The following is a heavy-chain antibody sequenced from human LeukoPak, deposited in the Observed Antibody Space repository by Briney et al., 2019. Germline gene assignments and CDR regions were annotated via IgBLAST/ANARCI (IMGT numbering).Heavy chain of an antibody. CDR1: GFTFSTYG. V-gene: IGHV3-21*01. D-gene: IGHD3-22*01. CDR2: IGTSGSYI. CDR3: ARGPYYYDSSGHDYYFDY. J-gene: IGHJ4*02. Sequence: PGGSLRLSCAASGFTFSTYGMNWVRQAPGKGLEWVSSIGTSGSYIYYTDSVKGRFTISRDNAKNSLFLQMNSLRAEDTAVYYCARGPYYYDSSGHDYYFDYWGQGTLVTVSS.